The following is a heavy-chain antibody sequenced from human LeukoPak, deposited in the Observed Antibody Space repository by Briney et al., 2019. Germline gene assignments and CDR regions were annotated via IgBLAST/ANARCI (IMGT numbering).Heavy chain of an antibody. V-gene: IGHV3-30*18. CDR3: AKDTVDTAMIGAFVDY. CDR2: ISFDGRKQ. Sequence: GRSLRLSCAASGFSFSSYGMHWVRQAPGKGLEWMAVISFDGRKQYYADAVKGRFTISRDNSKNTLYLQVNSLRAEDTAMYYCAKDTVDTAMIGAFVDYWGQGTLVTVSS. J-gene: IGHJ4*02. D-gene: IGHD5-18*01. CDR1: GFSFSSYG.